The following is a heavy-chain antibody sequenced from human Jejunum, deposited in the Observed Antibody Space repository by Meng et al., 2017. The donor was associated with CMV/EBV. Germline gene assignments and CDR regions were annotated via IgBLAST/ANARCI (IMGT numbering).Heavy chain of an antibody. D-gene: IGHD5-18*01. J-gene: IGHJ2*01. CDR1: FRSYW. Sequence: FRSYWMCRVRQAPGKGLEWVANINEDESEKTFVDAGKSRCTINRDNAKNSRYLKMNSLRAEDTAVYYCAREGTQLWPPNWFFDLWGRGTLVTVSS. V-gene: IGHV3-7*01. CDR2: INEDESEK. CDR3: AREGTQLWPPNWFFDL.